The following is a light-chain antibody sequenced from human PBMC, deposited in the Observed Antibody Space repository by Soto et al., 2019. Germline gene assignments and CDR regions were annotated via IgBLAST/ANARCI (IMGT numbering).Light chain of an antibody. Sequence: EIVLTQSPGTLSLSIGERATLSCRASQNVNNNYLTWYQQKVGQAPRLLIYGASSRATGIPDRFSGSGSGTDFTLTISRLEPEDFAVYYCQQYGTSPWTFGQGTKVEI. CDR3: QQYGTSPWT. CDR1: QNVNNNY. CDR2: GAS. J-gene: IGKJ1*01. V-gene: IGKV3-20*01.